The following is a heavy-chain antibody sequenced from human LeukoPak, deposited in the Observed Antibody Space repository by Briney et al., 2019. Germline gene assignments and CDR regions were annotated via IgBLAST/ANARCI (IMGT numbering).Heavy chain of an antibody. CDR2: IKSQTDGGTT. J-gene: IGHJ4*02. CDR3: TTYTSGSSYY. V-gene: IGHV3-15*01. Sequence: PGGSLRLSCAASGFTFSSYSMNWVRQAPGKGLEWVGRIKSQTDGGTTEYASAVKGRFTISRDDSKSTLFLQMNSLKTEDTAIYYCTTYTSGSSYYWGQGTLVTVSS. D-gene: IGHD1-26*01. CDR1: GFTFSSYS.